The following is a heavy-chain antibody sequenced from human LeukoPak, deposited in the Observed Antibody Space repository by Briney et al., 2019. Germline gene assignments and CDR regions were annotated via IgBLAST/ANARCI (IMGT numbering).Heavy chain of an antibody. CDR2: INPIFGIA. V-gene: IGHV1-69*04. Sequence: ASVKVSCKASGGTFSSYAISWVRQAPGQGLEWMGRINPIFGIANYAQKFQGRVTITADKSTSTAYMELSSLRSEDTAVYYCAGSHYYDSSGLSYWGQGTLVTVSS. CDR3: AGSHYYDSSGLSY. D-gene: IGHD3-22*01. J-gene: IGHJ4*02. CDR1: GGTFSSYA.